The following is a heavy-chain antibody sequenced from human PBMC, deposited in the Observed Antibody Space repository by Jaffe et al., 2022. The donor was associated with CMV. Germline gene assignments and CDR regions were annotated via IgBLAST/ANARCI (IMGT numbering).Heavy chain of an antibody. CDR3: AKDRGYSNGWCVDH. CDR1: GFTFDAYT. V-gene: IGHV3-43*01. D-gene: IGHD6-19*01. CDR2: ITWDGGTT. J-gene: IGHJ4*02. Sequence: EVQLVESGGVVVQPGGSLRLSCAASGFTFDAYTMHWVRQAPGKGLEWVSFITWDGGTTDYADSVRGRFTISRDNSKNSLYLQMNSLRTEDTALYYCAKDRGYSNGWCVDHWGQGTLVTVSS.